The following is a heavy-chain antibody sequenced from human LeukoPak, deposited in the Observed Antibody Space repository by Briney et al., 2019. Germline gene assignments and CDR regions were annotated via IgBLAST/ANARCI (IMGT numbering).Heavy chain of an antibody. Sequence: GGSLRVFCSAPGFTFRDYIMRWVRQAPGKGLEWVSTITYSGGDTYFADSVKGRFTISRDNSKNTLHLHMNSLRAEDTAIYYCARERSGYYIFDPWGQGTLVTVSS. D-gene: IGHD3-3*01. CDR1: GFTFRDYI. J-gene: IGHJ5*02. V-gene: IGHV3-23*01. CDR2: ITYSGGDT. CDR3: ARERSGYYIFDP.